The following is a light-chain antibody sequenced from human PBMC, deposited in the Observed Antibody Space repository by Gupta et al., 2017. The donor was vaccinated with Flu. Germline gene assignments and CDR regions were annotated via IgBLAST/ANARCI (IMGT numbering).Light chain of an antibody. CDR2: DSS. V-gene: IGLV1-40*01. CDR3: QTYDVTLRGPI. Sequence: QSVLTQPPAVSGAPGQRAPIACTGGSSNIGAGYDVHWYQQSPGAVPKLLIFDSSSRPSGVPDRISGSKSGTSASLTITGLQADDEADYYCQTYDVTLRGPILGGGTKLTVL. J-gene: IGLJ2*01. CDR1: SSNIGAGYD.